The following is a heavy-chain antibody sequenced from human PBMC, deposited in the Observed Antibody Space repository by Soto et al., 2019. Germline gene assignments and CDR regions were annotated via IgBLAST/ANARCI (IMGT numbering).Heavy chain of an antibody. CDR2: IYYSGRT. V-gene: IGHV4-39*01. Sequence: QLQLQESGPGLVKPSETLSLTCTVSGGSISSSSYYWGWIRPPPGKGLVWIGSIYYSGRTYYNPSLKRRVTISVDTSKKQFSLKLSSVTAADTAVYYCARYSPELWFGELSWFDPWGQGTLVTVSS. J-gene: IGHJ5*02. CDR1: GGSISSSSYY. CDR3: ARYSPELWFGELSWFDP. D-gene: IGHD3-10*01.